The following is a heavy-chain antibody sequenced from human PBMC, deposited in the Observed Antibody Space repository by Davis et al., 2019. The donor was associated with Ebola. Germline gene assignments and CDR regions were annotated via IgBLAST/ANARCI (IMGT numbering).Heavy chain of an antibody. CDR2: IYPGDSDT. CDR1: GYSFTDYW. D-gene: IGHD2-8*01. V-gene: IGHV5-51*01. J-gene: IGHJ4*02. Sequence: GESLKISCKSSGYSFTDYWIGWVRQMPGRGLEWMGIIYPGDSDTRYSPPFQGQVTISVEKSISTAYLQWGSLKASDTAVYYCARGCTTGVCYVGPLSFDYWGQGTLVSVSS. CDR3: ARGCTTGVCYVGPLSFDY.